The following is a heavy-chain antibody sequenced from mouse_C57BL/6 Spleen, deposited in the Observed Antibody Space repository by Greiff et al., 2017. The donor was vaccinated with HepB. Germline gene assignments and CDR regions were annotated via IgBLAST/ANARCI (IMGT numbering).Heavy chain of an antibody. J-gene: IGHJ4*01. CDR3: ASDRGYAMDY. Sequence: QVQLQQSGPELVKPGASVKISCKASGYAFSSSWMNWVKQRPGKGLEWIGRIYPGDGDTNYNGKFKGKATLTADKSSSTAYMQLSSLTSEDSAVYFCASDRGYAMDYWGQGTSVTVSS. CDR1: GYAFSSSW. CDR2: IYPGDGDT. V-gene: IGHV1-82*01. D-gene: IGHD3-1*01.